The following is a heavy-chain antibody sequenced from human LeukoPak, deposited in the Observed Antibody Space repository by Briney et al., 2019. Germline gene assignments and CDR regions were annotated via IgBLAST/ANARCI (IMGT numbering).Heavy chain of an antibody. Sequence: PSETLSLTCTVSGGSISSYYWSWIRQPPGKGVQWIGYIYYSGSTNYNPSLKSRVTISVDTSKNQFSLKLSSVTAADTAVYYCAGVYWGWDTAMPYFQHWGQGTLVTVSS. CDR2: IYYSGST. CDR3: AGVYWGWDTAMPYFQH. J-gene: IGHJ1*01. V-gene: IGHV4-59*01. CDR1: GGSISSYY. D-gene: IGHD5-18*01.